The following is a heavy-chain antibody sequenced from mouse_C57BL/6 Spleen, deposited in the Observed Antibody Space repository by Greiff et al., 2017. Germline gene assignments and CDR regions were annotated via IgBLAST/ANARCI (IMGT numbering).Heavy chain of an antibody. V-gene: IGHV1-64*01. CDR1: GYPFTSYW. D-gene: IGHD1-1*01. CDR2: IHPTSGST. CDR3: ARGITTVVAPFDY. Sequence: QVQLQQPGAELVKPGASVKLSCTASGYPFTSYWMHWVKQRPGHGLEWIGMIHPTSGSTNYNEKFKSKATLTVDKSSSTAYMQLSSLTSEDSAVYYCARGITTVVAPFDYWGQGTTLTVSS. J-gene: IGHJ2*01.